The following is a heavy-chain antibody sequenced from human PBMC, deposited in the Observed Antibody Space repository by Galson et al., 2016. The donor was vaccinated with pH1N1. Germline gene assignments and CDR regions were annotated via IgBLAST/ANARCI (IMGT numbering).Heavy chain of an antibody. D-gene: IGHD3-10*01. CDR3: ARDTSGHAPRPYGAFDI. J-gene: IGHJ3*02. CDR2: IGSSGSAI. V-gene: IGHV3-48*03. CDR1: DFTFSSYE. Sequence: SLRLSCAASDFTFSSYEMSWVRQAPGKGLEWVAYIGSSGSAIYYTDSVEGRFTISRENAGNSLFLQMSSLRAEDTAVYYCARDTSGHAPRPYGAFDIWGQGTMVTVSS.